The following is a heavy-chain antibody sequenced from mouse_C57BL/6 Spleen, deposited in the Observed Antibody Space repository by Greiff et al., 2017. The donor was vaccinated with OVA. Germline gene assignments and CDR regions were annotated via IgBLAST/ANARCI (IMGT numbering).Heavy chain of an antibody. V-gene: IGHV1-15*01. J-gene: IGHJ2*01. CDR1: GYTFTDYE. Sequence: LQESGAELVRPGASVTLSCKASGYTFTDYEMHWVKQTPVHGLEWIGAIDPETGGTAYNQKFKGKAILTADKSSSTAYMELRSLTSEDSAVYYCTREATCDYWGQGTTLTVSS. D-gene: IGHD3-2*02. CDR2: IDPETGGT. CDR3: TREATCDY.